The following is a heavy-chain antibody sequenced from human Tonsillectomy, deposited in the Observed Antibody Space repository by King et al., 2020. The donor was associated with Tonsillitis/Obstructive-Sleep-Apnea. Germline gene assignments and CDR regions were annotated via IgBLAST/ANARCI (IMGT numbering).Heavy chain of an antibody. V-gene: IGHV4-34*01. Sequence: VQLQQGGAGLLKPSETLSLTCAVYGGSFSGYYWSWIRQPPGKGLEWIGEINHSGSTHYNPSLKSRVTIAVDTSKNQVSLKLSSVTAADTAVYYCARGEGGYPAYMDVWGKGTTVTVSS. CDR3: ARGEGGYPAYMDV. CDR1: GGSFSGYY. CDR2: INHSGST. J-gene: IGHJ6*03. D-gene: IGHD2-15*01.